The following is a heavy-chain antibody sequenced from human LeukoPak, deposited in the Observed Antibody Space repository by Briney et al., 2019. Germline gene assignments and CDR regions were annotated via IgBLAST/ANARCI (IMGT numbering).Heavy chain of an antibody. CDR2: INHSGST. V-gene: IGHV4-34*01. J-gene: IGHJ4*02. CDR3: AAVVVVAATPFP. CDR1: GGSFSGYY. Sequence: SETLSLTCAVYGGSFSGYYWSWVSQPPGKGREWIGEINHSGSTNYNTSRKSRVTISVKTSRNQFSLKLSSVPAADTAVYYCAAVVVVAATPFPWGQGTLVTVSS. D-gene: IGHD2-15*01.